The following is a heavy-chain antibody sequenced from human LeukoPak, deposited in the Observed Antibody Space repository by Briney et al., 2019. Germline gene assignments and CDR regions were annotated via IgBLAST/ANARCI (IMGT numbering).Heavy chain of an antibody. CDR3: ARGGYDFWSGYGPVDY. V-gene: IGHV4-61*02. Sequence: SQTLSLTXTVSGGSISSGSYYWSWIRQPAGKGLEWIGRIYTSGSTNYNSSLKSRVTISVDTSKNQFSLKLSSVTAADTAVYYCARGGYDFWSGYGPVDYWGQGTLVTVSS. CDR2: IYTSGST. D-gene: IGHD3-3*01. J-gene: IGHJ4*02. CDR1: GGSISSGSYY.